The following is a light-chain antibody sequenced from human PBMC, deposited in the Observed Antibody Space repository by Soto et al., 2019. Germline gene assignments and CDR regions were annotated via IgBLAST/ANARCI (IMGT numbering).Light chain of an antibody. J-gene: IGKJ4*01. Sequence: EIVLTQSPGTLSLSPGERVTLSCRASQSVSSDSLAWYQRKPGQAPRLLMYGASTRATGIPDRFSGSGSGTDFTRTISRLEPEDFAEYYCQKDGRSPLTFGGGTKVDIK. CDR3: QKDGRSPLT. CDR2: GAS. CDR1: QSVSSDS. V-gene: IGKV3-20*01.